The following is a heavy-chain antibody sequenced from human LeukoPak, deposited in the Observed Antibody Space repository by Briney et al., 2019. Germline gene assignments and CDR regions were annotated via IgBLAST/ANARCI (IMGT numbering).Heavy chain of an antibody. J-gene: IGHJ4*02. CDR2: MNPNSGNT. V-gene: IGHV1-8*02. D-gene: IGHD6-6*01. Sequence: ASVKVSCKASGGTFSSYAISWVRQATGQGLEWMGWMNPNSGNTGYAQKFQGRVTMTRNTSISTAYMELSSLRSEDTAVYYCARAGLIAAPSPPYYFDYWGQGTLVTVSS. CDR1: GGTFSSYA. CDR3: ARAGLIAAPSPPYYFDY.